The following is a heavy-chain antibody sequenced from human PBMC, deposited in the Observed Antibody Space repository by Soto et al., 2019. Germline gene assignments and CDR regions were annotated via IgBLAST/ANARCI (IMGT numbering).Heavy chain of an antibody. V-gene: IGHV4-30-4*01. CDR1: GGSISSGDYY. CDR3: AREGYYDSSGYRFDS. D-gene: IGHD3-22*01. Sequence: PSETLSLTCTVSGGSISSGDYYWSWIRQPPGKGLEWIGYIYYSGSTYYNPSLKSRVTISVDTSKNQFSLKLSSVTAADTAVYYRAREGYYDSSGYRFDSWGQGTLATVSS. J-gene: IGHJ4*02. CDR2: IYYSGST.